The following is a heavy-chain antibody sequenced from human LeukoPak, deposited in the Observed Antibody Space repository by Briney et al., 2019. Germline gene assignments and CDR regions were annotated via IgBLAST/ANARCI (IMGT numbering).Heavy chain of an antibody. V-gene: IGHV3-30*04. CDR2: ISYDGSNK. J-gene: IGHJ4*02. Sequence: RGSLRLSCEASEFIFSSYAMHWVRQAPGKGLEWVAVISYDGSNKYYADSVKGRFTISRDNSKNTLYLQMNSLRAEDTAVYYCARGPVRVPTYYDYVWGSYPDYWGQGTLVTVSS. CDR1: EFIFSSYA. CDR3: ARGPVRVPTYYDYVWGSYPDY. D-gene: IGHD3-16*02.